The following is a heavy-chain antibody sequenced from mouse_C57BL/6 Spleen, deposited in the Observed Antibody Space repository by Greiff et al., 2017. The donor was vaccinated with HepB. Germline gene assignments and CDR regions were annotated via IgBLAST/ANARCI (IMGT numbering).Heavy chain of an antibody. CDR1: GFTFSSYA. CDR2: ISDGGSYT. V-gene: IGHV5-4*01. J-gene: IGHJ3*01. Sequence: DVQLVESGGGLVKPGGSLKLSCAASGFTFSSYAMSWVRQTPEKRLEWVATISDGGSYTYYPDNVKGRFTISRDNAKNNLYLQMSHLKSEDTAMYYCAREDYYGTRWVFAYWGQGTLVTVSA. D-gene: IGHD1-1*01. CDR3: AREDYYGTRWVFAY.